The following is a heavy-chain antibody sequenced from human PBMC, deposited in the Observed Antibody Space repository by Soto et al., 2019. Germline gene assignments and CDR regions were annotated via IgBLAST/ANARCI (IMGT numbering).Heavy chain of an antibody. J-gene: IGHJ5*02. V-gene: IGHV1-2*04. CDR1: GYTFTGYY. Sequence: ASVKVSCKASGYTFTGYYMHWVRQAPGQGLEWMGWINPNSGGTNYAQKFQGWVTMTRDTSISTAYMELSRLRSDDTAVYYCARGGAVVVPAAMDGSNWFDPWGQGTLVTVSS. CDR3: ARGGAVVVPAAMDGSNWFDP. D-gene: IGHD2-2*01. CDR2: INPNSGGT.